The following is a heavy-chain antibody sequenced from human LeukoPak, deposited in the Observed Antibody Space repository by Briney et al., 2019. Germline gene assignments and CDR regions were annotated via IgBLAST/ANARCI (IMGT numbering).Heavy chain of an antibody. CDR3: ASSFVTAAHNWFDP. D-gene: IGHD2-2*01. CDR1: GFTFSSYS. J-gene: IGHJ5*02. V-gene: IGHV3-21*01. CDR2: ISSSSSYI. Sequence: GGSLRLSCAASGFTFSSYSMNWVRQAPGKGLEWVSSISSSSSYIYYADSVKGRFTISRDNAKNSMYLQMNSLRAEDTAVYYCASSFVTAAHNWFDPWGQGTLVTVSS.